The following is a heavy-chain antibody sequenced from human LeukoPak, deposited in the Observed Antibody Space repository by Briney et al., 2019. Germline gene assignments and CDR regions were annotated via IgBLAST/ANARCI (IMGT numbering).Heavy chain of an antibody. J-gene: IGHJ4*02. CDR1: GGSISSYY. CDR2: IYYSGST. V-gene: IGHV4-59*01. CDR3: ARGLYSSSWYGVDY. D-gene: IGHD6-13*01. Sequence: PSETLSLTCTVSGGSISSYYWSWIRQPPGKGLEWIGYIYYSGSTNYNPSLKSRVTISVDTSKNQFSLKLSSVIAADTALYYCARGLYSSSWYGVDYWGQGTLVTVSS.